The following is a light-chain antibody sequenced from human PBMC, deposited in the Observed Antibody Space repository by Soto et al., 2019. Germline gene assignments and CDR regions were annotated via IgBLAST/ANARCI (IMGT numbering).Light chain of an antibody. CDR2: EVS. CDR1: SSDVGGFKF. Sequence: QSALTQPSYVSGSPGQSITISCTGTSSDVGGFKFVSGYQQHPGKAPKLLIYEVSNRPSGVSNRFSGSKSGNTASLTISGLQAEDEADYYCSSYTTSSTLVFGGGTKVTVL. J-gene: IGLJ2*01. V-gene: IGLV2-14*01. CDR3: SSYTTSSTLV.